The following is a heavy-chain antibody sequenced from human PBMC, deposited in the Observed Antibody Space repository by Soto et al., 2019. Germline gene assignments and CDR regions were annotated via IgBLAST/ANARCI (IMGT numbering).Heavy chain of an antibody. D-gene: IGHD7-27*01. J-gene: IGHJ6*02. V-gene: IGHV3-23*01. CDR3: AKVFLQDWGQDYYYGMDV. CDR1: RFIFSNYA. Sequence: EVQVLESGGGLVQRGGSLRLSCAGSRFIFSNYAMSWVRQAPGKGPEWVSSISGSGVNTFYADSVKGRFTISRDNSKNMLYLQMSSLRAEDTALYYCAKVFLQDWGQDYYYGMDVWGQGTTVTVSS. CDR2: ISGSGVNT.